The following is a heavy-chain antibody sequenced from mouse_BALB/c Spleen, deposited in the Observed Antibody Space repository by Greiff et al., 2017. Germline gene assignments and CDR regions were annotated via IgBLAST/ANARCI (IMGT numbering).Heavy chain of an antibody. Sequence: EVKLMESGGGLVKPGGSLKLSCAASGFTFSSYAMSWVRQTPEKRLEWVATISSGGSYTYYPDSVKGRFTISRDNAKNTLYLQMSSLRSEDTATYYCASYGNYIDAMDYWGQGTSVTVSS. CDR1: GFTFSSYA. J-gene: IGHJ4*01. CDR3: ASYGNYIDAMDY. D-gene: IGHD2-1*01. V-gene: IGHV5-9-3*01. CDR2: ISSGGSYT.